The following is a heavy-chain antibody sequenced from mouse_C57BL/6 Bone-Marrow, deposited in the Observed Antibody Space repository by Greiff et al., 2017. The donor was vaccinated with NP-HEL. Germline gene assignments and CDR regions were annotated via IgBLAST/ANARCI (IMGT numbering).Heavy chain of an antibody. CDR3: ARGGGNIYAMDY. V-gene: IGHV1-52*01. CDR1: GYTFTSYW. CDR2: IDPSDSET. Sequence: QVQLQQPGAELVRPGSSVKLSCKASGYTFTSYWMHWVKQRPIQGLEWIGNIDPSDSETHYNQKFKDKATLTVDKSSSTAYMQLSSLTSEDSAVYYGARGGGNIYAMDYWGQGTSVTVSS. J-gene: IGHJ4*01. D-gene: IGHD2-1*01.